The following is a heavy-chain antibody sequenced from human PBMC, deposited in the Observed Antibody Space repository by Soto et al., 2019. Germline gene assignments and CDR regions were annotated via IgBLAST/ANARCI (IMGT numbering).Heavy chain of an antibody. V-gene: IGHV4-59*01. CDR3: AREVVWYDSSGYHRPFDY. D-gene: IGHD3-22*01. CDR1: GGSISSYY. CDR2: IYYSGST. Sequence: SETLSLTXTVSGGSISSYYWSWIRQPPGKGLEWIGYIYYSGSTNYNPSLKSRVTISVDTSKNQFSLKLSSVTAADTAVYYCAREVVWYDSSGYHRPFDYWGQGTLVTVSS. J-gene: IGHJ4*02.